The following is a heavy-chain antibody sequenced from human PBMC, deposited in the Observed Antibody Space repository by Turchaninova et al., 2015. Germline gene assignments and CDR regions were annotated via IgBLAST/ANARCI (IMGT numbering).Heavy chain of an antibody. D-gene: IGHD6-19*01. Sequence: EVHLVESGGGLVQPGGSLRLSCAASRFPFSSSEMNWGRQAPGKGLEWVSDISSSGSTIYYADSVKGRFTISRDNAKNSLYLQMNSLRADDTAVYYCARAAVPYSAGWSDYFDYWGQGTLVSVSS. J-gene: IGHJ4*02. CDR2: ISSSGSTI. CDR1: RFPFSSSE. V-gene: IGHV3-48*03. CDR3: ARAAVPYSAGWSDYFDY.